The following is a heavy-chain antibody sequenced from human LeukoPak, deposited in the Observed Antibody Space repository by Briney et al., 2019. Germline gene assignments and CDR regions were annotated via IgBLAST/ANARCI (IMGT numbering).Heavy chain of an antibody. V-gene: IGHV3-30*02. Sequence: GGSLRLSCAASGFTFSSYGMHWVRQAPGKGLEWVAFIRYDGSNKYYADSVKGRFTISRDNSKNTLYLQMNSLRAEDTAVYYCAKDYYDSSGYYYGGLYYYYNYMDVWGKGTTVTISS. CDR3: AKDYYDSSGYYYGGLYYYYNYMDV. D-gene: IGHD3-22*01. CDR1: GFTFSSYG. CDR2: IRYDGSNK. J-gene: IGHJ6*03.